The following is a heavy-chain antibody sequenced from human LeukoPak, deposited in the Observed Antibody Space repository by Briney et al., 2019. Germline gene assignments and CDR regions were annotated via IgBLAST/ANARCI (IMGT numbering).Heavy chain of an antibody. CDR1: GGSISSSSYY. Sequence: SETLSLTCTVSGGSISSSSYYWGWIRQPPGKGLEWIGSIYYSGSTYYNPSLKSRVTISVDTSKNQFSLKLSSVTATDTAVYYCARAGYYYDSSGYYSWGQGTLVTVSS. CDR2: IYYSGST. D-gene: IGHD3-22*01. J-gene: IGHJ1*01. CDR3: ARAGYYYDSSGYYS. V-gene: IGHV4-39*07.